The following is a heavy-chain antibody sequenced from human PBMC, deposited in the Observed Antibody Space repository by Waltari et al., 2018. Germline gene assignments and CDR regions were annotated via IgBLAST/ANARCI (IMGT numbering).Heavy chain of an antibody. V-gene: IGHV4-39*01. J-gene: IGHJ4*02. Sequence: QLQLQESGPGLVKPSETLSLTCTVSGGSISSSSYYWGWIRQPPGKGLEWIGSIYYRRSTYYNPPLKSRVTISVDTSKNQFSLKLSSVTAADTAVYYCATSLYSGSLGWGQGTLVTVSS. CDR1: GGSISSSSYY. D-gene: IGHD1-26*01. CDR3: ATSLYSGSLG. CDR2: IYYRRST.